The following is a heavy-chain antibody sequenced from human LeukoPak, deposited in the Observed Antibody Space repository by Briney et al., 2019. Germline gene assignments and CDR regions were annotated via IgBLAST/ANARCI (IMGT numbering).Heavy chain of an antibody. CDR1: GFTFSSYA. D-gene: IGHD3-22*01. Sequence: GGSLRLSCAASGFTFSSYAMHWVRQAPGKGLEWVAVISYDGSNKYYADSVKGRFTISRDNSKNTLYLQMNSLRAEDTAVYYCARDSSDTYYYDSSGSDYYYYYGMDVWGQGTTVTVSS. CDR2: ISYDGSNK. CDR3: ARDSSDTYYYDSSGSDYYYYYGMDV. V-gene: IGHV3-30-3*01. J-gene: IGHJ6*02.